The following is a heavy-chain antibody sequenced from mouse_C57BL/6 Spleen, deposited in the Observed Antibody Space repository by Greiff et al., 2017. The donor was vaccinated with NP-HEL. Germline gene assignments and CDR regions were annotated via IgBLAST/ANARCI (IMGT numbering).Heavy chain of an antibody. CDR3: ARHGPGSYYLDY. CDR2: ISSGGSYT. V-gene: IGHV5-6*01. CDR1: GFTFSSYG. D-gene: IGHD4-1*01. Sequence: EVHLVESGGDLVKPGGSLKLSCAASGFTFSSYGMSWVRQTPDKRLEWVATISSGGSYTYYPDSVKGRFTISRDNAKNTLYLQMSSRKSEDTSMYYCARHGPGSYYLDYWGQGTTLTVSS. J-gene: IGHJ2*01.